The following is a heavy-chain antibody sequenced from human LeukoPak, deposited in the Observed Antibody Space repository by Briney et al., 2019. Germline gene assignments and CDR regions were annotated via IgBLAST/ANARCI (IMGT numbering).Heavy chain of an antibody. V-gene: IGHV1-18*04. D-gene: IGHD2-2*03. J-gene: IGHJ4*02. CDR3: ARSFVDIVGSDY. CDR2: ISAYNGNT. Sequence: GASVKVSCKASGYTFTSYYMHWVRQAPGQGLEWMGWISAYNGNTNYAQKLQGRVTMTTDTSTSTAYMELRSLRSDDTAVYYCARSFVDIVGSDYWGQGTLVTVSS. CDR1: GYTFTSYY.